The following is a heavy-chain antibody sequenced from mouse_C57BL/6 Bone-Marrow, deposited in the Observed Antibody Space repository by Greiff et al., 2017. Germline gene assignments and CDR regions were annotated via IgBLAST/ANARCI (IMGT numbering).Heavy chain of an antibody. Sequence: VQLKQSGAELVKPGASVKLSCTASGFNFKDYYMHWVKQRPEQGLEWIGRIDPEDGDTKYAPKFQGKATITADTSSNTAYLQLSSLTSEDTAVYSGASTHYYVSPWFAYWGQGTLVTVSA. CDR3: ASTHYYVSPWFAY. CDR1: GFNFKDYY. V-gene: IGHV14-2*01. J-gene: IGHJ3*01. D-gene: IGHD1-1*01. CDR2: IDPEDGDT.